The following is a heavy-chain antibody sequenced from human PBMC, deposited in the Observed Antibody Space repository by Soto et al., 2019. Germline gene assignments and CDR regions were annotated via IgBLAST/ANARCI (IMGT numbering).Heavy chain of an antibody. CDR3: AXLVFGSGSLHYGMDV. CDR2: IYYSGST. V-gene: IGHV4-39*01. J-gene: IGHJ6*02. CDR1: GGSISSSSYY. D-gene: IGHD3-10*01. Sequence: ETLSLTCTVSGGSISSSSYYWGWIRQPPGKGLEWIGSIYYSGSTYYNPSLKSRVTISVDTSKNQFSLKLSSVTAADTAVYYCAXLVFGSGSLHYGMDVWGQGTTVTVSS.